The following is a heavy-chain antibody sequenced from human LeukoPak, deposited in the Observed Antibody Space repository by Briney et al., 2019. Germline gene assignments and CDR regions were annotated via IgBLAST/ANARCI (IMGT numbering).Heavy chain of an antibody. Sequence: PGGSLRLSCAASGLTVSSNHMSWVRQAPGKGLEWVSLIKSDGTTEYADSVKGRFTISRDNSKNTLFLQMNSLRVEDTAVYCCARLRRGYWGRGTPVTVSS. J-gene: IGHJ4*02. CDR3: ARLRRGY. V-gene: IGHV3-53*01. CDR1: GLTVSSNH. CDR2: IKSDGTT.